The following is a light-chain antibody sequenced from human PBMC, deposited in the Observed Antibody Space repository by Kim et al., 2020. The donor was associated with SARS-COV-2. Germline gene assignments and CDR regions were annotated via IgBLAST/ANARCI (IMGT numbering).Light chain of an antibody. J-gene: IGKJ4*01. Sequence: DIQLTQSPSFLSASVGDRVTITCRASQGISSYLAWYQQKPGKAPKLLIYAASTLHSGVPSRFSGSGSGTEFTLTISSLQPEDFGTYYCQQLSSYPRLTFGGGTKVDIK. V-gene: IGKV1-9*01. CDR1: QGISSY. CDR2: AAS. CDR3: QQLSSYPRLT.